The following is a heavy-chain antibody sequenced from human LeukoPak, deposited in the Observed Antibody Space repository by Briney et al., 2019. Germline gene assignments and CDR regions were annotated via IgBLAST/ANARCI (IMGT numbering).Heavy chain of an antibody. CDR3: AGGSGIVVVVAATTLRY. J-gene: IGHJ4*02. Sequence: GGSLRLSCAAPGFTFSNYAMSWVRQAPGKGLEWVSAIVGSGGATYYADSVKGRFTISRDNSKNTLYLQMSTLRAEDTAVYYCAGGSGIVVVVAATTLRYWGQGTLVTVSS. CDR1: GFTFSNYA. D-gene: IGHD2-15*01. V-gene: IGHV3-23*01. CDR2: IVGSGGAT.